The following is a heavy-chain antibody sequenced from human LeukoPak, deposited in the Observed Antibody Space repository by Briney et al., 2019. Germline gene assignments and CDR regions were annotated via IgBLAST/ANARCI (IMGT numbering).Heavy chain of an antibody. V-gene: IGHV4-4*07. J-gene: IGHJ4*02. CDR1: DGSISSYY. Sequence: SETLSLTCTVSDGSISSYYWSWIRQPAGKGLEWIGRIFSTGSTNYNPSLKSRATMSVDTSKNQFSLKLSSVIAADTAVYYCARVSTGGRYDYWGQGTLVTVSS. D-gene: IGHD1-14*01. CDR2: IFSTGST. CDR3: ARVSTGGRYDY.